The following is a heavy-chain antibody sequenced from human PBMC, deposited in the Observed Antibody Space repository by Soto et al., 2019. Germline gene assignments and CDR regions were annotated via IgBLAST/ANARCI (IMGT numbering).Heavy chain of an antibody. CDR2: IYYSGST. CDR3: ARGQYCSSTSCYDYFDY. V-gene: IGHV4-31*03. CDR1: GGSISSGGYY. J-gene: IGHJ4*02. D-gene: IGHD2-2*01. Sequence: SETLSLTCTVSGGSISSGGYYWSWIRQHPGKGLEWIGYIYYSGSTYYNPSLKSRVTISVDTSKNQFSLKLSSVTAADTAVYYCARGQYCSSTSCYDYFDYWGQGTLVTVSS.